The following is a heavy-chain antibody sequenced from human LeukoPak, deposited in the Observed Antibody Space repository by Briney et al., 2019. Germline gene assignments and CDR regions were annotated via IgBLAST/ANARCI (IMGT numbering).Heavy chain of an antibody. Sequence: SETLSLTCAVYGGSFSGYYWSWIRQPPGKGLEWIGEINHSGTTNYNPSLASRVTVSVDTSKNQFSLNLTSVTAADTAVYFCARGIVYGSGSYYKAYYFDSWGQGTLVTVSS. D-gene: IGHD3-10*01. CDR3: ARGIVYGSGSYYKAYYFDS. V-gene: IGHV4-34*01. CDR1: GGSFSGYY. J-gene: IGHJ4*02. CDR2: INHSGTT.